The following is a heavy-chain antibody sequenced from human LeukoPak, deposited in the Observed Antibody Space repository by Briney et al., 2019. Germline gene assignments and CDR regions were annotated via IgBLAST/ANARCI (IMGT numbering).Heavy chain of an antibody. V-gene: IGHV3-7*01. CDR2: IKQDGSEK. J-gene: IGHJ3*02. D-gene: IGHD1-26*01. Sequence: PGGSLRLSCAASGFTFSSYWMSWVRQAPGKGLEWVANIKQDGSEKHYVDSVKGRFTISRDNAKNSLYLQMNSLRAEDTAVYYCARPREVGASTPDAFDIWGQGTMVTVS. CDR1: GFTFSSYW. CDR3: ARPREVGASTPDAFDI.